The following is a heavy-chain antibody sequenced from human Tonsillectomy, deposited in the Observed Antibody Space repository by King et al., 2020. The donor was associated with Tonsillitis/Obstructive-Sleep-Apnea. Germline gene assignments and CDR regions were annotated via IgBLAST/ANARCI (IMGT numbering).Heavy chain of an antibody. Sequence: VQLQQWGAGLLKPSETLSLTCAVYGGSFRGYYWSWIRQPPGKRLEWIGEITHSGSTNYNPSLKSRVTISVDTSKNQFSLKLSSVTAADTAVYYCARGNLDYYGSGSYYSDYWGQGTLVTVSS. CDR1: GGSFRGYY. CDR3: ARGNLDYYGSGSYYSDY. D-gene: IGHD3-10*01. J-gene: IGHJ4*02. CDR2: ITHSGST. V-gene: IGHV4-34*01.